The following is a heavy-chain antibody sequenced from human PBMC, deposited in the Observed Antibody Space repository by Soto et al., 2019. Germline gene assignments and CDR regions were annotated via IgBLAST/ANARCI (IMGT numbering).Heavy chain of an antibody. CDR2: INHSGST. CDR3: ARRDYYDSSGYYLDY. CDR1: GGSLSGYY. J-gene: IGHJ4*02. Sequence: SETLSLTCAVYGGSLSGYYWSWIRQPPGKGLEWIGEINHSGSTNYNPSLKSRVTISVDTSKNQFSLKLSSVTAADTAVYYCARRDYYDSSGYYLDYWGQGTLVTVSS. D-gene: IGHD3-22*01. V-gene: IGHV4-34*01.